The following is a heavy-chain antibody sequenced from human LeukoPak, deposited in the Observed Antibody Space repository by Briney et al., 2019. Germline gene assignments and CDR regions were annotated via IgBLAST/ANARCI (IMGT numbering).Heavy chain of an antibody. J-gene: IGHJ4*02. D-gene: IGHD5-12*01. CDR1: GFAFRNFW. Sequence: GGSLRLSCAASGFAFRNFWMSWVRQAPGKGLEWVAFIRYDGSNKYYADSVKGRFTISRDNSKNTLYLQMNSLRAEDTAVYYCAKDAGYERYYFDYWGQGTLVTVSS. CDR3: AKDAGYERYYFDY. V-gene: IGHV3-30*02. CDR2: IRYDGSNK.